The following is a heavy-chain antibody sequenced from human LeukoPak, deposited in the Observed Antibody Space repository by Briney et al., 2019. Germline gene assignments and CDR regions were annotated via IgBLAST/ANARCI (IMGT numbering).Heavy chain of an antibody. D-gene: IGHD1-26*01. CDR1: GYTFTGHY. J-gene: IGHJ4*02. V-gene: IGHV1-2*02. CDR3: ARVLRYSGSYPPGY. Sequence: ASVKVPCKASGYTFTGHYMHWVRQAPGQGLEWMGWINPNSGGTNYAQKFQGRVTMTRDTSISTAYVELSRLRSDDTAVYHCARVLRYSGSYPPGYWGQGTLVTVSS. CDR2: INPNSGGT.